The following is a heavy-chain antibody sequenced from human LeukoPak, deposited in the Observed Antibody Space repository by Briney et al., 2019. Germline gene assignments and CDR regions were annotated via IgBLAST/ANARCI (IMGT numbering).Heavy chain of an antibody. J-gene: IGHJ5*02. CDR1: EYTFTNYF. CDR2: INPSGSST. Sequence: ASVKVSCKASEYTFTNYFLHWVRQAPGQGLEWMGIINPSGSSTSYAQKFQGRLSLTRDMSTSTDYMELSSLRSEDTAVYYCARDNSVGDTAWWFDPWGQGTLVTVSS. D-gene: IGHD1-26*01. V-gene: IGHV1-46*01. CDR3: ARDNSVGDTAWWFDP.